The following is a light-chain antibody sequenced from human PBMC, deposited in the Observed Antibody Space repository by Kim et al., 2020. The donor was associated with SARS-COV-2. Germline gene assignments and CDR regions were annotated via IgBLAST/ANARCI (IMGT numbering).Light chain of an antibody. CDR3: QHYNSYPLT. CDR2: KAS. V-gene: IGKV1-5*03. Sequence: ATVGDRATITCRARQSISIWLAWHQQKPGKAPKALIYKASDLESGVPSRFSGHGSGTEFTLTISRLQPEDFATYYCQHYNSYPLTFGQGTKVDIK. CDR1: QSISIW. J-gene: IGKJ1*01.